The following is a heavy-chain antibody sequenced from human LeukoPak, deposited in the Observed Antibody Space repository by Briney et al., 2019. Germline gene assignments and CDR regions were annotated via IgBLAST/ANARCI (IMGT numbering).Heavy chain of an antibody. CDR3: ARGARRIVRLDAFDI. CDR1: GYTFTGYY. D-gene: IGHD2-15*01. J-gene: IGHJ3*02. V-gene: IGHV1-2*02. Sequence: VASVKVSCKASGYTFTGYYMHWVRQAPGQGLEWMGWINPNSGGTKYEQKFQGRVTMTRDTSISTAHMELSRLRSEDTAVYYCARGARRIVRLDAFDIWGQGTMVSVSS. CDR2: INPNSGGT.